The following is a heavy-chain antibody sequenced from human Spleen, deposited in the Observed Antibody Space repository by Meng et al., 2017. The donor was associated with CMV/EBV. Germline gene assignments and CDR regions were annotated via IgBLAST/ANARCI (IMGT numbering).Heavy chain of an antibody. J-gene: IGHJ5*02. CDR2: IFYSGSS. V-gene: IGHV4-59*01. CDR1: GVSISSDY. CDR3: ARGGFDP. Sequence: SETLSLTCTVSGVSISSDYWSWIRQSPGKGLEWIGYIFYSGSSNYDSSLKTKYNPSFKSRVSISVDTFEKQFSLQLRSVTAADTAVYYCARGGFDPWGQGTLVTVSS.